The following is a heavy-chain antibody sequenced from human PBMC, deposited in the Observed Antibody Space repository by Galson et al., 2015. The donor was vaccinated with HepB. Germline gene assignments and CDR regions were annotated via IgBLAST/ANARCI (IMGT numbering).Heavy chain of an antibody. Sequence: SETLSLTCTVSGGSIRNYYWSWIRQPPGKGLEWMGYIYDSGSTNYNPSLKGRLTISVDTSKNQFSLRLSSVTAADTAVYYCARTARGWFDPWGQGTLVTASS. CDR2: IYDSGST. J-gene: IGHJ5*02. CDR3: ARTARGWFDP. V-gene: IGHV4-59*01. CDR1: GGSIRNYY. D-gene: IGHD2-21*02.